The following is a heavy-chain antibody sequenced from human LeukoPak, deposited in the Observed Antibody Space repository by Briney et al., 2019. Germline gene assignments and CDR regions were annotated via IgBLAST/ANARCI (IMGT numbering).Heavy chain of an antibody. CDR2: INHSGST. V-gene: IGHV4-4*02. D-gene: IGHD2-2*02. Sequence: SGTLSLTCGVSGGSIDSTNFWSWVRQPPGKGLEWIGEINHSGSTNYNPSLKSRVTIPVDTSKNQFSLKLSPVTAADTAVYYCARGGGVVPAAIRSPPYYYYGMDVWGQGTTVTVSS. CDR3: ARGGGVVPAAIRSPPYYYYGMDV. CDR1: GGSIDSTNF. J-gene: IGHJ6*02.